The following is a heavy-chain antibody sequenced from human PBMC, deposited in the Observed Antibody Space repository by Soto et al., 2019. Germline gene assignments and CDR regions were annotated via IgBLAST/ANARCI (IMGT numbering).Heavy chain of an antibody. V-gene: IGHV4-4*07. CDR1: GGSISSYY. CDR3: ARGGTYCSGGSCYSPFDY. Sequence: SETLSLTCTVSGGSISSYYWSWIRQPAGKGLEWIGRIYTSGSTNYNPSLKSRVTMSVDTSKNQFSLKLSSVTAADTAVYYCARGGTYCSGGSCYSPFDYWGQGTLVTVS. CDR2: IYTSGST. D-gene: IGHD2-15*01. J-gene: IGHJ4*02.